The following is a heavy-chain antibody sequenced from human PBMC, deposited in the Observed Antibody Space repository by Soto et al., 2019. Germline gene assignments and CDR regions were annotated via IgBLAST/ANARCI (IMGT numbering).Heavy chain of an antibody. Sequence: QVRLQEWGPGLVKPSQTLSLKCSVSGGSITTGGRYWSWIRQLPGKGLEWIGDIYYSGNTYDNASLKSRVTISVEAAKTQFSLNLSSVTAADTAVYYCAQALVFTGGDGFDIWGQGRLVTVSS. CDR3: AQALVFTGGDGFDI. V-gene: IGHV4-31*02. CDR1: GGSITTGGRY. CDR2: IYYSGNT. D-gene: IGHD1-1*01. J-gene: IGHJ3*02.